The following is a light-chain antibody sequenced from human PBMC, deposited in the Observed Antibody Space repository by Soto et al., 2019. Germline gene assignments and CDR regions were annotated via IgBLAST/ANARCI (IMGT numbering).Light chain of an antibody. CDR3: QSYDDSLSAFV. CDR1: SSNIGAIYG. Sequence: QSVLTQPPSVSGAPGQRVTISCTGSSSNIGAIYGVHWYQQLPGTAPKLLIYVNPNRPSGVPDRFSASKSGTSASLAITGLQAEDEADYYCQSYDDSLSAFVFGTGTKLTVL. J-gene: IGLJ1*01. V-gene: IGLV1-40*01. CDR2: VNP.